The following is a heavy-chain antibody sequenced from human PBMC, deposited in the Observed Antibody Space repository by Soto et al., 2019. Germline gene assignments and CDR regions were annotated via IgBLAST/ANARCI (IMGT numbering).Heavy chain of an antibody. CDR1: GFTFSSYA. D-gene: IGHD3-22*01. CDR3: ARDHNGKPYDSSGWSFDY. Sequence: GSLRLSCAASGFTFSSYAMHWVRQAPGKGLEWVAVISYDGSNKYYADSVKGRFTISRDNSKNTLYLQMNSLRAEDTAVYYCARDHNGKPYDSSGWSFDYWGQGT. J-gene: IGHJ4*02. CDR2: ISYDGSNK. V-gene: IGHV3-30-3*01.